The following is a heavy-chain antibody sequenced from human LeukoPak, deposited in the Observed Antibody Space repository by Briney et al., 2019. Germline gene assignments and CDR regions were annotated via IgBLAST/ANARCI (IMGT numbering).Heavy chain of an antibody. V-gene: IGHV3-7*03. CDR3: AKDNSYNWKNGMDV. CDR2: IKQDGSEK. D-gene: IGHD1-20*01. Sequence: GGSLRLSCAASGFTFSSYWMSWVRQAPGKGLEWVANIKQDGSEKYYADSVKGRFTISRDNAKNSLYLQMNSLRAEDTALYYCAKDNSYNWKNGMDVWGQGTTVTVSS. J-gene: IGHJ6*02. CDR1: GFTFSSYW.